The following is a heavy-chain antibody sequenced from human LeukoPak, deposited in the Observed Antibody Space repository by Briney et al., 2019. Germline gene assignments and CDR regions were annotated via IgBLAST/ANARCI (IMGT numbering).Heavy chain of an antibody. CDR2: LGGRGVLT. CDR3: AKDCSSTSCPTSDY. CDR1: GFTFSNYA. J-gene: IGHJ4*02. D-gene: IGHD2-2*01. V-gene: IGHV3-23*01. Sequence: PGGSLRLSCAASGFTFSNYAMSWVRQAPGKGLEWVSTLGGRGVLTYYADSVRGRFTVSRDNSKNTLYLQMNSLRAEDTAVYYCAKDCSSTSCPTSDYWGQGTLVTVSS.